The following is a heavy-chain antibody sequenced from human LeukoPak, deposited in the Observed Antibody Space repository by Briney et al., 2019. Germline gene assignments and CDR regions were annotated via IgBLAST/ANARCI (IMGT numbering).Heavy chain of an antibody. D-gene: IGHD6-6*01. CDR3: ARQGSSLDYFYNHLDV. CDR1: GFSFSRSA. Sequence: GGSLRLSCAASGFSFSRSAMHWVRQAPGKGLEWVAVIPYDGTEKNYIDSVKGRFTISRDNSKDTLYLHMNSLRLEDTGAYFCARQGSSLDYFYNHLDVWGRGTTVTVSS. V-gene: IGHV3-30*10. J-gene: IGHJ6*03. CDR2: IPYDGTEK.